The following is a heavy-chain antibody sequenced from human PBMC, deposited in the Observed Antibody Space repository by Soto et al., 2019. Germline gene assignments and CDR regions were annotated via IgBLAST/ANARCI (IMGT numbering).Heavy chain of an antibody. CDR1: GFSFNSFN. Sequence: GGSLRLSCLASGFSFNSFNMNWIRRAPGRCLEWVASISVSGDNIYYGDSVQGRFTISRDNSKRSVFLDLSSLRVEDTAVYYCARDLGLLKSLFDYWDQGXMFAVYS. V-gene: IGHV3-21*01. CDR3: ARDLGLLKSLFDY. J-gene: IGHJ4*02. CDR2: ISVSGDNI. D-gene: IGHD3-16*01.